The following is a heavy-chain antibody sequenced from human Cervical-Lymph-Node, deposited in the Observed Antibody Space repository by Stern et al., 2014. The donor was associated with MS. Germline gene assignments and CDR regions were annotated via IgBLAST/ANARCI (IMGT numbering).Heavy chain of an antibody. CDR1: GFTFSDYT. J-gene: IGHJ4*02. CDR2: ITSSSSYI. Sequence: EMQLVESGGGLVKPGGSLTLSCATSGFTFSDYTMNWVRQAPGEGLEWVSSITSSSSYIYYADSVKGRFTISRDNAKNSLYLQMNSLRAEDTAVYYCARDLDGQGYLVYWGQGTLVTVSS. CDR3: ARDLDGQGYLVY. D-gene: IGHD5-24*01. V-gene: IGHV3-21*01.